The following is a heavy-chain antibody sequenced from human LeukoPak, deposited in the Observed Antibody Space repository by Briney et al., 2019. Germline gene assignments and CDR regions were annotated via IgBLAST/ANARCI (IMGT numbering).Heavy chain of an antibody. D-gene: IGHD4-17*01. J-gene: IGHJ4*02. CDR1: GYTFTGYY. V-gene: IGHV1-2*02. Sequence: ASVKVSCKASGYTFTGYYMHWVRQAPGQGLEWMGWSNPNSGGTNYAQKFQGRVTMTTDTSTSTAYMELRRLTSADTAVYYCPSVDDYGDYAGAYGGYWGQGPLVTVPS. CDR3: PSVDDYGDYAGAYGGY. CDR2: SNPNSGGT.